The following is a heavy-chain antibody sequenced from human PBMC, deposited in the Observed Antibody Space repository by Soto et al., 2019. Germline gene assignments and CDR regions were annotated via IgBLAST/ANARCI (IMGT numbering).Heavy chain of an antibody. Sequence: PSETLSLTCTVSGGSISSYYWSWIRQPPGKGLEWIGYIYHSGSTNYNPSLKSRVTISVDTSKNQFSLKLSSVTAADTAVYYCAREREQALNYDYVWGSYRHFDYWGQGTLVTVSS. CDR2: IYHSGST. D-gene: IGHD3-16*02. V-gene: IGHV4-59*01. CDR3: AREREQALNYDYVWGSYRHFDY. J-gene: IGHJ4*02. CDR1: GGSISSYY.